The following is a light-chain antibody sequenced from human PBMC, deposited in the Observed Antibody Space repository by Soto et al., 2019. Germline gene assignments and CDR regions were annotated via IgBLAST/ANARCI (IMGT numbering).Light chain of an antibody. CDR1: QSISRD. V-gene: IGKV1-39*01. Sequence: DIQMTQSPSSLSSSVGDRVIITCRASQSISRDLTWYQQKPGKAPKRLIYVVSSLPSGVPSRFSGSGSGTDFTLTISSLQPEDFAAYYCQQSYSPPYTFGQGTKLEIK. CDR2: VVS. J-gene: IGKJ2*01. CDR3: QQSYSPPYT.